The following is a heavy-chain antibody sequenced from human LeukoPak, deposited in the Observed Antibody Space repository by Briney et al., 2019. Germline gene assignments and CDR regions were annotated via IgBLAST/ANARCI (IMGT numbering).Heavy chain of an antibody. D-gene: IGHD2-8*01. J-gene: IGHJ4*02. CDR2: IYYSGST. CDR3: ARLTPLYYHFDY. V-gene: IGHV4-59*01. CDR1: GGSISSYY. Sequence: SETLSLTCTVSGGSISSYYWSWLRQPPGKGLEWIGYIYYSGSTNYNPSLKSRVTISVDTSKNQFSLKLSSVTAADTAVYYCARLTPLYYHFDYWGQGTLVTVSS.